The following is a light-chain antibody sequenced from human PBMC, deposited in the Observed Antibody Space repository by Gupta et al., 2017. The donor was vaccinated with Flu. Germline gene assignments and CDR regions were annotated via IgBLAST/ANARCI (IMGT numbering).Light chain of an antibody. J-gene: IGLJ2*01. CDR2: GNS. CDR1: SSNIGAGYD. Sequence: QSVLTQPPSVSGAPGQRVTISCTGSSSNIGAGYDVHWYQQLPGTAPKRLIYGNSNRPSGVPDRVSGSKSGTSDSLAITGLQAEDEAYYDCQSYDSSLRVGFGGGTKLTVL. CDR3: QSYDSSLRVG. V-gene: IGLV1-40*01.